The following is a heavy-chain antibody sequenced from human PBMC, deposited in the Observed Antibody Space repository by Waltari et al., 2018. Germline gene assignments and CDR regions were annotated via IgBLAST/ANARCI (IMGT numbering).Heavy chain of an antibody. CDR3: ARHLFLNSPDRD. CDR2: INHSGTA. V-gene: IGHV4-34*01. Sequence: QVQLHQWGAGLLTPSETLSLTCGVFGGSFSDHYWTWIRQPPGKGLAWIGEINHSGTARNYNSSLQSRVTRSIDRSQNRFSLKLTSVTAADTAVYFCARHLFLNSPDRDWGQGTLVNVSS. CDR1: GGSFSDHY. J-gene: IGHJ4*02. D-gene: IGHD6-13*01.